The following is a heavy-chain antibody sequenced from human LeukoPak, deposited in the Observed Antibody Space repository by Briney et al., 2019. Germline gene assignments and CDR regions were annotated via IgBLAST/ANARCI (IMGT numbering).Heavy chain of an antibody. CDR3: ARDNSNWNPLSQFDY. D-gene: IGHD1-1*01. CDR1: GYTFTSYD. V-gene: IGHV1-8*01. CDR2: MNPNSSNT. Sequence: ASVKVSCKASGYTFTSYDINWVRQATGQGLEWMGWMNPNSSNTGYAQKLQGRVTMTTDTSTSTAYMELRSLRSDDTAVYYCARDNSNWNPLSQFDYWGQGTLVTVSS. J-gene: IGHJ4*02.